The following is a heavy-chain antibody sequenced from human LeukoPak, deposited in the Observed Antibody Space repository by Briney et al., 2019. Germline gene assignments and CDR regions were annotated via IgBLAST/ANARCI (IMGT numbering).Heavy chain of an antibody. CDR3: ARVGYSYGQFDY. CDR1: GFTFSSYS. J-gene: IGHJ4*02. V-gene: IGHV3-21*01. CDR2: ISSGRNYI. Sequence: GGSLRLSCAASGFTFSSYSMNWVRQAPGKGLEWVPSISSGRNYIYYADSVKGRFTISRDNAENSLYLQMNSLRAEDTAVYYCARVGYSYGQFDYWGQGTLVTVSS. D-gene: IGHD5-18*01.